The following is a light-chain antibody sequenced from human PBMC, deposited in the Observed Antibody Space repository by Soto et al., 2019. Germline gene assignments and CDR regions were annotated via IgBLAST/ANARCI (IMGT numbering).Light chain of an antibody. V-gene: IGLV2-14*01. CDR1: SSDIGGYSY. CDR3: SSYRSTNTLGV. CDR2: DVS. J-gene: IGLJ3*02. Sequence: QSVLTQPASVSGSPGQPITISCTGSSSDIGGYSYVSWYQQYPGKAPKLMIYDVSIRPSGVSARFSGSKSGNTASLTISGLQAEDEADYFCSSYRSTNTLGVFGGGTKLTVL.